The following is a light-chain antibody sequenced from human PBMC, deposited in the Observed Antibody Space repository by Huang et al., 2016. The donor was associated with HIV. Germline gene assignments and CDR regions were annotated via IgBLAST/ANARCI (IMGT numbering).Light chain of an antibody. CDR2: DAS. J-gene: IGKJ2*01. CDR1: QTISSR. CDR3: QRYS. Sequence: EIVLTQSPATLSLSPGERATLSCRASQTISSRLAWYQQKPGQAPRLLIYDASRRVTGIPARFSGSGSGTDFTLTISSREPEDFAVYYCQRYSFGQGTKLEIK. V-gene: IGKV3-11*01.